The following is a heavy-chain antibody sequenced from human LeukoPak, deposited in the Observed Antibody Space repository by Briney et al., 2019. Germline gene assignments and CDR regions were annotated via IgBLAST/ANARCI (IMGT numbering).Heavy chain of an antibody. V-gene: IGHV3-21*01. D-gene: IGHD3-22*01. CDR2: ISHSSIYI. CDR1: GFTFSTFG. Sequence: GGSLRLSCAASGFTFSTFGFNWVRQAPGKGLEWVSSISHSSIYISYADSVKGRFTIYRDNARNSVYLQMDSLRVEDTAVYYCARGYYYDSSVAYWGQGTLVTVSS. J-gene: IGHJ4*02. CDR3: ARGYYYDSSVAY.